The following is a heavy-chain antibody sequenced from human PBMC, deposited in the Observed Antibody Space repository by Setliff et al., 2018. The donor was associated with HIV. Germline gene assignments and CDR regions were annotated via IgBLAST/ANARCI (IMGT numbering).Heavy chain of an antibody. Sequence: GGSLRLSCGASGFTFSDIEMNWVRQAPGKGLEWVSYISSSGSTIYYADSVKGRFTISRDNAKNSLFLQMNSLRAEDTAVYYCARDLDYYFDYWGQGTLVTVSS. D-gene: IGHD1-1*01. CDR1: GFTFSDIE. CDR3: ARDLDYYFDY. J-gene: IGHJ4*02. V-gene: IGHV3-48*03. CDR2: ISSSGSTI.